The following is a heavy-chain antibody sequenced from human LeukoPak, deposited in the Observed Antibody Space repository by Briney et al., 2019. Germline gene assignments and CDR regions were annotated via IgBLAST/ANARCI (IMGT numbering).Heavy chain of an antibody. V-gene: IGHV3-23*01. Sequence: GGSLRLSCAASGFTFSSYAMSWVRQAPGKGLERVSAISGSGGSTYYADSVKGRFTISRDNSKNTLYLQMNSLRAEDTAVYYCAKADSYCSSTSCYTFHFDYWGQGTLVTVSS. D-gene: IGHD2-2*02. CDR3: AKADSYCSSTSCYTFHFDY. CDR2: ISGSGGST. J-gene: IGHJ4*02. CDR1: GFTFSSYA.